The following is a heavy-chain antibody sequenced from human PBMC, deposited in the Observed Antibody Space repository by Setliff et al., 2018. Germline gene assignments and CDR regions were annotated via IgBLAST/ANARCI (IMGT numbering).Heavy chain of an antibody. D-gene: IGHD3-16*01. CDR3: ARIGGSSCSGGFYYYYYYMDV. J-gene: IGHJ6*03. V-gene: IGHV4-39*01. CDR2: IYYSGST. CDR1: GGSISSSSYY. Sequence: PSETLSLTCTVSGGSISSSSYYWGWIRQPPGKGLEWIGSIYYSGSTDYTPSLKSRVTIPVDTSRNQFSLKLCSVPAADTAVYYCARIGGSSCSGGFYYYYYYMDVWGKWTTVTVSS.